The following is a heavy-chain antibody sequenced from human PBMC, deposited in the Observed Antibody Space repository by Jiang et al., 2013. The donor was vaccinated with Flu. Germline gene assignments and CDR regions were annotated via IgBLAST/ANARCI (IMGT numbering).Heavy chain of an antibody. CDR1: GDSIKTISYY. CDR3: ARSMMIIVWGGLPSEMSFDI. J-gene: IGHJ3*02. D-gene: IGHD3-16*01. CDR2: MFYSGNT. V-gene: IGHV4-39*01. Sequence: GSGLVKPSETLSLTCTVSGDSIKTISYYWGWVRRPPGKRLEWIGSMFYSGNTYYSPSLKDRVSISVDTSKNQFSLRLSSVTAADTAVYYCARSMMIIVWGGLPSEMSFDIVGPRDKWSPSPQ.